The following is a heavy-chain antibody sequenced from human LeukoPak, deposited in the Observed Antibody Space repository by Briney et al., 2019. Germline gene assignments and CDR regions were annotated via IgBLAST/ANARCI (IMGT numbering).Heavy chain of an antibody. CDR1: GFTFSDYY. CDR3: ARDSPSSSWYGVYYYYYGMDV. V-gene: IGHV3-11*01. Sequence: GGSLRLSCAASGFTFSDYYMSWIRQAPGKGREGVSYISSSGSTIYYADSVKGRFTISRDNAKNSLYLQMNSLRAEDTAVYYCARDSPSSSWYGVYYYYYGMDVWGQGTTVTVSS. D-gene: IGHD6-13*01. CDR2: ISSSGSTI. J-gene: IGHJ6*02.